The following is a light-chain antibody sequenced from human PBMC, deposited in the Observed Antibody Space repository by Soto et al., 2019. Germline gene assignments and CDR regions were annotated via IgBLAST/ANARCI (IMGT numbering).Light chain of an antibody. V-gene: IGLV2-14*01. J-gene: IGLJ3*02. Sequence: QSALTQPASVSGSPGQSITISCTGTGSDVGGYNYVSWYQQHPGKAPKLMIYEVSNRPSGVSNRFSGSKSGNTASLTISGLQAGGGADYYCRAYTSSSRLEWVFGGGTKLTVL. CDR3: RAYTSSSRLEWV. CDR1: GSDVGGYNY. CDR2: EVS.